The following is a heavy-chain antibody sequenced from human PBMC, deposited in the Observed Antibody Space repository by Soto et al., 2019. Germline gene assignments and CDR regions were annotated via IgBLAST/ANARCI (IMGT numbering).Heavy chain of an antibody. V-gene: IGHV4-59*01. Sequence: QVQLQESGPGLVKPSETLSLTCTVSGGSISSYYWSWIRQPPGKGLEWIGYIYYSGSTNYNPSLKRRVAISVDTSKNQFSLKLSSVTAADTAVYYCARMQLGGYYYYSMDVWGKGTTVTVSS. D-gene: IGHD3-10*01. J-gene: IGHJ6*03. CDR3: ARMQLGGYYYYSMDV. CDR2: IYYSGST. CDR1: GGSISSYY.